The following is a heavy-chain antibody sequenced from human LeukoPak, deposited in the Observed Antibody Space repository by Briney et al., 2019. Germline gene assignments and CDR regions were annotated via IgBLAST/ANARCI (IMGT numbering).Heavy chain of an antibody. J-gene: IGHJ4*02. CDR2: ISSNGGST. CDR3: ARTHQHLVGAWHDY. V-gene: IGHV3-64*01. CDR1: GFTFSSYA. D-gene: IGHD1-26*01. Sequence: PGGSLRLSCAASGFTFSSYAMHWVRQAPGKGLEYVSAISSNGGSTYYANSVKGRFTISRDNSKDTLYLQMGSLRAEDMAVYYCARTHQHLVGAWHDYWGQGTLVTVSS.